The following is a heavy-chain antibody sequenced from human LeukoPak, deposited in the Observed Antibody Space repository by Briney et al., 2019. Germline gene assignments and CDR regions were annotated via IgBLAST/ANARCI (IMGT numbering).Heavy chain of an antibody. CDR1: GYSINSGYY. D-gene: IGHD3-22*01. J-gene: IGHJ3*02. CDR2: IYHSGST. V-gene: IGHV4-38-2*02. CDR3: ARDYDSSGYSARGAFDI. Sequence: SETLSLTCTVSGYSINSGYYWAWIRQPPGKALEYIGSIYHSGSTYYNPSLKSRVTISVDTSKNQFSLKLSSVTAADTAVYYCARDYDSSGYSARGAFDIWGQGTMVTVSS.